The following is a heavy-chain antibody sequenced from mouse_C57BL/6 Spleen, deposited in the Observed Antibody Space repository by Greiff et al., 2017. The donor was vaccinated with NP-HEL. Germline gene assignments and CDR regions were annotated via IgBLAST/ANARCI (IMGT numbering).Heavy chain of an antibody. Sequence: EVQPQQSGPELAKPGASVKISCKASGYSFTDYNMNWVKQSNGKSLEWIGVINPNYGTTSYNQKFKGKATLTVDQSSSTAYMQLNSLTSEDSAVYYCASQTGTDYYAMDYWGQGTSVTVSS. J-gene: IGHJ4*01. D-gene: IGHD4-1*01. CDR1: GYSFTDYN. CDR3: ASQTGTDYYAMDY. V-gene: IGHV1-39*01. CDR2: INPNYGTT.